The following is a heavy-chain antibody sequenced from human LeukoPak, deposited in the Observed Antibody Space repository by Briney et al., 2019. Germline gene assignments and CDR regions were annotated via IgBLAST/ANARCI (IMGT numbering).Heavy chain of an antibody. D-gene: IGHD5-12*01. CDR2: ISSSSSYI. J-gene: IGHJ4*02. CDR3: ARIRGYSGYDRGYFDY. V-gene: IGHV3-21*01. Sequence: GGSLRLSCAASGFTFSSYGMHWVRQAPGKGLEWVSSISSSSSYIYYADSVKGRFTISRDNAKNSLYLQMNSLRAEDTAVYYCARIRGYSGYDRGYFDYWGQGTLVTVSS. CDR1: GFTFSSYG.